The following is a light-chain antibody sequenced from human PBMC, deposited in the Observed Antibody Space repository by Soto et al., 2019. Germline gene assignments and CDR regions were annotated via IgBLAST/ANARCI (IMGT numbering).Light chain of an antibody. CDR1: SSNIGSDF. CDR2: RNN. V-gene: IGLV1-47*01. CDR3: AAWDHSLSGWM. J-gene: IGLJ3*02. Sequence: QSVLTQPPSASATPGQRVTIFCSGSSSNIGSDFVFWYQQLPGTAPKLLIYRNNQRPSGVPDRFSVSKSGTSASLAISGLRSEDEADYYCAAWDHSLSGWMIGGGTKLTVL.